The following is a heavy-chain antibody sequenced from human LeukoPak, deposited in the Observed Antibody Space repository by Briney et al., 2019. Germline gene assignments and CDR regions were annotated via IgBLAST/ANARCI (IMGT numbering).Heavy chain of an antibody. CDR2: INSDGSST. J-gene: IGHJ4*02. D-gene: IGHD2-21*02. Sequence: GGSLRLSCAASGFTFSSYWMHWVRHAPGKGLVWISRINSDGSSTSYADSVKGRFTISRDNSKNTLYLQMNSLRAEDRAVYYCARPLNCGGDCYSRFDYWGQGTLVTVPS. V-gene: IGHV3-74*01. CDR3: ARPLNCGGDCYSRFDY. CDR1: GFTFSSYW.